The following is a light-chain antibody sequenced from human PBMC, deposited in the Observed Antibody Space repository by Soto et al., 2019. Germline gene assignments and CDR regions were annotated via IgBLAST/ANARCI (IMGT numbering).Light chain of an antibody. J-gene: IGKJ4*01. CDR3: QQRSNWPALT. CDR1: QSVSSGS. Sequence: EIVLTQSPDTLSLSPGERATPSFGASQSVSSGSLAWYQQKPGQAPRLLIYDASNRATGIPARFSGSGAGTDFTLTISSLVPEEYAVYYCQQRSNWPALTFGGGTKVDI. V-gene: IGKV3-11*01. CDR2: DAS.